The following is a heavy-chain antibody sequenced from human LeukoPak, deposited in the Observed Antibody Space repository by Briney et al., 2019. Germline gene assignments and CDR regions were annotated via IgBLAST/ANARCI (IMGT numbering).Heavy chain of an antibody. CDR3: ARWDYEGSGYRKFDF. Sequence: SETLSLSCTVSGGSISGYYWLWIRQPPGKGLEYIGYIYYNGIINYNPSLRSRVTISVDTSKNQFSLRLSSVTAADTAVYYCARWDYEGSGYRKFDFWGQGTLVTVSS. CDR2: IYYNGII. D-gene: IGHD3-22*01. CDR1: GGSISGYY. V-gene: IGHV4-59*08. J-gene: IGHJ4*02.